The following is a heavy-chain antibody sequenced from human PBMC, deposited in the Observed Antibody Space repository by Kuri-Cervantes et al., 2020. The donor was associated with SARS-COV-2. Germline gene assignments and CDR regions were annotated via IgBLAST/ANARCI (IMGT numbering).Heavy chain of an antibody. D-gene: IGHD3-10*01. Sequence: SETLSLTCTVSGASISSGDFSWDWIRQPPGMGLEWIGYIYHSGSTYYNPSLKSRVTILVDGSKNQFSLKLRSVTAADTAVYYCARTEGLFGSGSYFRHWGQGTLVTVSS. CDR1: GASISSGDFS. CDR2: IYHSGST. V-gene: IGHV4-30-2*01. J-gene: IGHJ4*02. CDR3: ARTEGLFGSGSYFRH.